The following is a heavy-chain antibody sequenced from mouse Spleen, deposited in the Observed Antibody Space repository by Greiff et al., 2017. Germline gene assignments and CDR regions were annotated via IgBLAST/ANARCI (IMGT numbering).Heavy chain of an antibody. CDR1: GFNIKDTY. CDR3: ASYDYGGAWFAY. V-gene: IGHV14-3*02. J-gene: IGHJ3*01. CDR2: IDPANGNT. D-gene: IGHD2-4*01. Sequence: VQLQQSGAELVKPGASVKLSCTASGFNIKDTYMHWVKQRPEQGLEWIGRIDPANGNTKYDPKFQGKATITADTSSNTAYLQLSSLTSEDTAVYYCASYDYGGAWFAYWGQGTLVTVSA.